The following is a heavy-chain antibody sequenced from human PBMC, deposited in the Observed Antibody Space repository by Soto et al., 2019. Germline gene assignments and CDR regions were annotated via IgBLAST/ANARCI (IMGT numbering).Heavy chain of an antibody. D-gene: IGHD1-26*01. CDR2: ISAYNGNT. J-gene: IGHJ4*02. V-gene: IGHV1-18*01. CDR3: ARAYSGSYRYFDY. CDR1: GYTFTSYG. Sequence: ASVKVSCKASGYTFTSYGISWVRQAPGQGLEWMGWISAYNGNTNYAQKLQGRVTMTTDTSTSTAYKELRSLRSDDTAVYYCARAYSGSYRYFDYWGQGTLVTVSS.